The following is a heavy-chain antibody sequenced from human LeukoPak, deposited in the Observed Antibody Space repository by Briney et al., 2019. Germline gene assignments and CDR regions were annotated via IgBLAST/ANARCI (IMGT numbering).Heavy chain of an antibody. CDR3: ARRAALTNYYYGMDV. V-gene: IGHV1-69*04. J-gene: IGHJ6*02. Sequence: ASVKVSCKASGYTFTSYDINWVRQAPGQGLEWMGRINPILGIANYAQKFQGRVTITADKSTSTAYMELSSLRSEDTAVYYCARRAALTNYYYGMDVWGQGTTVTVSS. D-gene: IGHD4/OR15-4a*01. CDR1: GYTFTSYD. CDR2: INPILGIA.